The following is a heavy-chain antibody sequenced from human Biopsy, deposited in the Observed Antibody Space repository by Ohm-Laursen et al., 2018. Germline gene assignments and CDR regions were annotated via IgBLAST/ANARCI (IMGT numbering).Heavy chain of an antibody. CDR3: ARDPLNGHKHFDY. Sequence: ASVTVSCQASSYTFTDYNIHWMRQAPGQGLEWLGYINCKTGATNYAQKFQGTVTITRDTSISTAYLALGSLRSADTAIYYCARDPLNGHKHFDYWGQGSLVTVSS. D-gene: IGHD2-8*01. CDR1: SYTFTDYN. V-gene: IGHV1-2*02. CDR2: INCKTGAT. J-gene: IGHJ4*02.